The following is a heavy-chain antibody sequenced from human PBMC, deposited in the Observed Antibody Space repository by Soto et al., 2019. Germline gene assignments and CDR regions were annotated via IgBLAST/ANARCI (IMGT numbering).Heavy chain of an antibody. CDR1: GDSVSTNSAT. CDR3: ARAAVAFDAFDL. D-gene: IGHD2-15*01. Sequence: QIQLQQSGPGLVKPSQTLSLTCVISGDSVSTNSATWNWIRQSPSRGLEWLGRTYLRSKWYHEYAVSVKSRIAIRPDTSKNLFSLQLSSVTPEDTAVYFCARAAVAFDAFDLWGQGTVVTVSS. J-gene: IGHJ3*01. V-gene: IGHV6-1*01. CDR2: TYLRSKWYH.